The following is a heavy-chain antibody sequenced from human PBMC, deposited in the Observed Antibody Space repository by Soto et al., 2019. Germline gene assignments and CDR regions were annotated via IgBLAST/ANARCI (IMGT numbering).Heavy chain of an antibody. V-gene: IGHV4-38-2*01. CDR3: ARVVTVQWELNAFHI. J-gene: IGHJ3*02. CDR2: IYYSGSS. D-gene: IGHD1-26*01. CDR1: GYSISSGYH. Sequence: SETLSLTCAVSGYSISSGYHWGWIRQPPGKGLEWIASIYYSGSSYYNPSLKSRVTISVDTSKNQFSLRLNSVTAADTAVYFCARVVTVQWELNAFHIWGQGTMVTV.